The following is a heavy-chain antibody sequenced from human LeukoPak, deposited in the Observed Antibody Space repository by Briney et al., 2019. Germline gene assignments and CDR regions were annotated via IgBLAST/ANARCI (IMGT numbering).Heavy chain of an antibody. CDR1: GFTFNSYE. CDR3: ARGGSYVHY. V-gene: IGHV3-48*03. Sequence: PGGSLRLSCAASGFTFNSYEMNWVRQAPGKGLEWVSYINSGGSAIYYADSVKGRFTISGDNAKNSLYLQMNSLRADDTAVYYCARGGSYVHYWGQGTLVTVSP. J-gene: IGHJ4*02. CDR2: INSGGSAI. D-gene: IGHD1-26*01.